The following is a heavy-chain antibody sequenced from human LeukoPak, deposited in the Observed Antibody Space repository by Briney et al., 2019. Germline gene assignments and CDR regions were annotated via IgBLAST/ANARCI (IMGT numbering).Heavy chain of an antibody. J-gene: IGHJ6*03. D-gene: IGHD3-16*01. CDR2: ISSSSSYI. V-gene: IGHV3-21*05. CDR3: AKSVLRLGYYYYYMDV. CDR1: GFTFSSYS. Sequence: GGSLRLSCAASGFTFSSYSMNWVRQAPGKGLEWVSYISSSSSYIYYADSVKGRFTISRDNAKNSLYLQMNSLRAEDTAVYYCAKSVLRLGYYYYYMDVWGKGTTVTISS.